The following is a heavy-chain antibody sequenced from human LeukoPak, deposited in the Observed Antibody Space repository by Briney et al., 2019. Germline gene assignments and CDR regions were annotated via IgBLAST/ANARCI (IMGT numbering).Heavy chain of an antibody. D-gene: IGHD3-10*01. CDR2: ISYDGSSK. CDR1: GFTFSSYA. Sequence: GGSLRLSCAASGFTFSSYAMHWVRQAPGKGLEWVAVISYDGSSKYYADSVKGRFTISRDNSKNTLYLQMNSLRAEDTAVYYCARDRFSVTGIYGYWGQGTLVTVSS. CDR3: ARDRFSVTGIYGY. J-gene: IGHJ4*02. V-gene: IGHV3-30-3*01.